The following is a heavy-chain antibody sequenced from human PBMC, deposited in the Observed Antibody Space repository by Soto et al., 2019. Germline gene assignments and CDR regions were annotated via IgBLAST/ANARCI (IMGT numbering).Heavy chain of an antibody. CDR1: GFTFSSYA. CDR3: AKGGWGYYYYGMDV. Sequence: PGGSLRLSCAASGFTFSSYAMSWVRQAPGKGLEWVSAISGSGGSTYYADSVKGRFTISRDNSKNTLYLQMNSLRAEDTAVYYCAKGGWGYYYYGMDVWGQGTTVTVSS. V-gene: IGHV3-23*01. D-gene: IGHD3-16*01. J-gene: IGHJ6*02. CDR2: ISGSGGST.